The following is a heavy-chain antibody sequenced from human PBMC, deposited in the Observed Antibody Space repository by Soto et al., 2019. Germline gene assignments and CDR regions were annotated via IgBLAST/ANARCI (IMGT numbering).Heavy chain of an antibody. D-gene: IGHD5-18*01. V-gene: IGHV3-30*18. CDR3: AKDYRYSYGYGSPPDY. J-gene: IGHJ4*02. CDR1: GCPFSSYG. CDR2: ISYDGSNK. Sequence: GGSLRLSCAASGCPFSSYGMHWVRQAPGKGLEWVAVISYDGSNKYYADSVKGRFTISRDNSKNTLYLQMNSLRAEDTAVYYCAKDYRYSYGYGSPPDYWGQGTLVTVSS.